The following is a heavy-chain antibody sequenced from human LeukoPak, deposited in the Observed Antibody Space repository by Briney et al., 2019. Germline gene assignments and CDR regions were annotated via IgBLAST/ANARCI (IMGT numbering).Heavy chain of an antibody. Sequence: WQTLSLTCAISGDSVSSNSAAWNGIRQSPSRGLEWLGRTYYRSEWYNDYAVSVKSRITINPDTSKNQFSLQLNSVTPEDTAVYYCARVGEQWLVFFDYWGQGTLVTVSS. V-gene: IGHV6-1*01. J-gene: IGHJ4*02. CDR2: TYYRSEWYN. CDR3: ARVGEQWLVFFDY. D-gene: IGHD6-19*01. CDR1: GDSVSSNSAA.